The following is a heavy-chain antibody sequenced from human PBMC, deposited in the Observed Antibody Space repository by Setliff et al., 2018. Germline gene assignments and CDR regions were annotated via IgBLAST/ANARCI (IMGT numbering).Heavy chain of an antibody. CDR3: ARATRDSGGWYYEYNWFDP. J-gene: IGHJ5*02. D-gene: IGHD6-19*01. Sequence: ASVKVSCKASGCTFTDYYIHWVRQAPGHGLEWMGWINPHSGGTNFPQTFQGRVTMTRDPSINTAYMELSTLTSDDTAVYFCARATRDSGGWYYEYNWFDPWGQGTLVPVSS. CDR2: INPHSGGT. V-gene: IGHV1-2*02. CDR1: GCTFTDYY.